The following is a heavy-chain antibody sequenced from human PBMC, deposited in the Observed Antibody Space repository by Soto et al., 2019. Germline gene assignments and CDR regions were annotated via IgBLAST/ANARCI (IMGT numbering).Heavy chain of an antibody. D-gene: IGHD3-22*01. CDR3: ARGHRSSGYYHVGYYYGMDV. CDR2: INHSGST. CDR1: GGSFSGYY. V-gene: IGHV4-34*01. J-gene: IGHJ6*02. Sequence: QVQLQQWGAGLLKPSETLSLTCAVYGGSFSGYYWSWIRQPPGKGLEWIGEINHSGSTNYNPSLKGRVTISVDTSKNQFSLKLSSVTAADTAVYYCARGHRSSGYYHVGYYYGMDVWGQGTTVTVSS.